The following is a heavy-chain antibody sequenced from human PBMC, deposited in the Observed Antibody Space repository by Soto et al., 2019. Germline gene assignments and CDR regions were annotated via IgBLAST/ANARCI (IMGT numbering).Heavy chain of an antibody. D-gene: IGHD5-12*01. Sequence: QVRLVQSGPEVKKPEASVKVSCKASGYTFSSSAISWVRQAPGQGPEWMGWISSSGVTHYAQNFQGRVTLTVDSSTTTAYMEVRSLSSAGTAIYYCARDHGGYGTFDYWGQGTLVTVSS. CDR1: GYTFSSSA. J-gene: IGHJ4*02. CDR3: ARDHGGYGTFDY. V-gene: IGHV1-18*04. CDR2: ISSSGVT.